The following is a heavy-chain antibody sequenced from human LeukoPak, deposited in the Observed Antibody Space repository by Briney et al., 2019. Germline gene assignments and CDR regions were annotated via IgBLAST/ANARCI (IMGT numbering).Heavy chain of an antibody. CDR2: ISWDSGNI. V-gene: IGHV3-9*01. J-gene: IGHJ5*01. CDR1: GFTFDEYA. Sequence: GGSLRLSCAASGFTFDEYAMHWVRQTPRKGLQWVSGISWDSGNIVYADSLKGRFTISRDNDKNSLYLQMNYLRPNDTDFYFCTKDSSHSAAGSNNWCDSWGQGTLVTVSS. CDR3: TKDSSHSAAGSNNWCDS. D-gene: IGHD6-13*01.